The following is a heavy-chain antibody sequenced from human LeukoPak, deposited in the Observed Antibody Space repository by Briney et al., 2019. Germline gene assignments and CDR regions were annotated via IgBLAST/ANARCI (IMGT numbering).Heavy chain of an antibody. Sequence: ASVKVSCKASGGTFSSYAISWVRQAPGQGLEWMGGIIPIFGTANYAQKSQGRVTVTADESTSTAYMELSSLRSEDTAVYYCARIVTQAYAPEYFQHWGQGTLVTVSS. J-gene: IGHJ1*01. CDR3: ARIVTQAYAPEYFQH. CDR1: GGTFSSYA. D-gene: IGHD2-2*01. V-gene: IGHV1-69*13. CDR2: IIPIFGTA.